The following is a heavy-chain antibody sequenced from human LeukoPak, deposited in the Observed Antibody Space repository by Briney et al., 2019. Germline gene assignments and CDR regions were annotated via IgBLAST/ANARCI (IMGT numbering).Heavy chain of an antibody. D-gene: IGHD2-15*01. Sequence: GGSLRLSCAASGFTFSRDSMNWVRQAPGKGLEWISYISHDGAIIYYADSVRGRFTISRDNARNSLYLQMHSLRAEDTAVYYCVRDNPRCCGVVPANIDDYWGQGTLVTVSS. CDR1: GFTFSRDS. J-gene: IGHJ4*02. CDR3: VRDNPRCCGVVPANIDDY. V-gene: IGHV3-48*01. CDR2: ISHDGAII.